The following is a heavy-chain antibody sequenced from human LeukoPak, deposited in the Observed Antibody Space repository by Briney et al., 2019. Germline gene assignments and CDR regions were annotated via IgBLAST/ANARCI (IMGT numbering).Heavy chain of an antibody. CDR1: GGSFSSYY. V-gene: IGHV4-34*01. J-gene: IGHJ4*02. D-gene: IGHD2-2*01. CDR2: INHGGST. Sequence: SETLSLTCAVYGGSFSSYYWSWIRQPPGKGLECIGDINHGGSTHYNPSLKSRVTISVDTSKNQFSLKMSSVTAADTALYYCASLDCSSTSCYLNYWGQGTLVTVSS. CDR3: ASLDCSSTSCYLNY.